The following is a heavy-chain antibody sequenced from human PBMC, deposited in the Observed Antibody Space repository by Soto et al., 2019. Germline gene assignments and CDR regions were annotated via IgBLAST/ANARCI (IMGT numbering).Heavy chain of an antibody. D-gene: IGHD2-15*01. V-gene: IGHV4-31*03. CDR3: ARELEYCSGGSCYYLGTGWFDP. CDR2: IYYSGST. J-gene: IGHJ5*02. Sequence: QVQLQESGPGLVKPSQTLSLTCTVSGGSISSGGYYWSWIRQHPGKGLEWIGYIYYSGSTYYNPSLKSRVNISVDTSKNQFSLKLSSVTAADTAVYYCARELEYCSGGSCYYLGTGWFDPWGQGTLVTVSS. CDR1: GGSISSGGYY.